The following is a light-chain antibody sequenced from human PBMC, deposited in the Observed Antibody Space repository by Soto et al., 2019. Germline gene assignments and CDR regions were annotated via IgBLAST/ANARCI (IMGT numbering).Light chain of an antibody. CDR1: SSDVGGYNY. J-gene: IGLJ1*01. CDR2: EVS. CDR3: SSYTSSSTPIYV. Sequence: QSVLTQPASVSGSPGQSITISCTGTSSDVGGYNYVSWYQHHPGKAPKLMIYEVSNRPPGVSNRFSGSKSGNTASLTISGLQAEDEADYYCSSYTSSSTPIYVFGTGTKVTVL. V-gene: IGLV2-14*01.